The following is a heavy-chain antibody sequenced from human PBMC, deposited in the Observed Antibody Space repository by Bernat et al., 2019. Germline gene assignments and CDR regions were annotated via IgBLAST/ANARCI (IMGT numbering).Heavy chain of an antibody. Sequence: QVQLVQSGAEVKKPGSSVKVSCKASGGTFSSYAISWVRQAPGQGLEWMGGIIPIFGTANYAQKFQGRVTITADESTSTAYMELSSLRSEDTAVYYCARDYDGSGSKIPAYYYYMDVWGKGTTVTVSS. V-gene: IGHV1-69*01. CDR2: IIPIFGTA. D-gene: IGHD3-10*01. CDR1: GGTFSSYA. J-gene: IGHJ6*03. CDR3: ARDYDGSGSKIPAYYYYMDV.